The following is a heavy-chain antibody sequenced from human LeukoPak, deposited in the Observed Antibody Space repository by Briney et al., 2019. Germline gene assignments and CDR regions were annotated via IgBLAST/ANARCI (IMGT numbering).Heavy chain of an antibody. Sequence: GGPLRLSCAASGFTFSGYWMYWVRQAPGKGLVWVSRINSDGSSTSYADSVEGRFTLSRDNAKNTLYLQMNSLRAEDTAVYYCATEVGSPSCSGGSCYDAFDIWGQGTMVTVSS. V-gene: IGHV3-74*01. D-gene: IGHD2-15*01. CDR3: ATEVGSPSCSGGSCYDAFDI. J-gene: IGHJ3*02. CDR1: GFTFSGYW. CDR2: INSDGSST.